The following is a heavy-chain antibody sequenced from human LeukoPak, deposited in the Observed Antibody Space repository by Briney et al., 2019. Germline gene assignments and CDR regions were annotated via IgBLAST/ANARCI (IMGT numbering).Heavy chain of an antibody. Sequence: SETLSLTCTVAGGSISSSSHYWSWIRQPPGKGLEWIGEINHSGSTNYNPSLKSRVTISVDTSKNQFSLKLSSVTAADTAVYYCARRVRDIFTGRGIFYFDYWGQGTLVTVSS. CDR3: ARRVRDIFTGRGIFYFDY. CDR2: INHSGST. D-gene: IGHD3-9*01. CDR1: GGSISSSSHY. J-gene: IGHJ4*02. V-gene: IGHV4-39*07.